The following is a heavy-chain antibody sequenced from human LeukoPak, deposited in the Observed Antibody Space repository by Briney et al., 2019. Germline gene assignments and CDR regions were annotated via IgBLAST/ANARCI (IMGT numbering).Heavy chain of an antibody. J-gene: IGHJ4*02. CDR3: ARGYCSGGSCYRNFYY. V-gene: IGHV3-30-3*01. CDR1: GFTFSSYA. D-gene: IGHD2-15*01. Sequence: GGSLRLSCAASGFTFSSYAMHWVRQAPGKGLEWVAVISYDGSNKYYADSVKGRFTISRDNSKNTLYLQMNSLRAEDTAVYYWARGYCSGGSCYRNFYYWGQGTLVTVPS. CDR2: ISYDGSNK.